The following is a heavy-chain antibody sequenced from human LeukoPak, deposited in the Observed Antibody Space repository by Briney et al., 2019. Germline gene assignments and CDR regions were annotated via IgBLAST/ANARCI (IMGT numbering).Heavy chain of an antibody. J-gene: IGHJ6*03. CDR3: ASSSTARFYYYYMDV. Sequence: AAVKVSCKASGGTFSSYAISWVRQAPGQGLEWVGGIIPIFGTANYAQKFQGRVTITTDESTSTAYMELSSLRSEDTAVYYCASSSTARFYYYYMDVWGKGTTVTVSS. CDR1: GGTFSSYA. D-gene: IGHD6-6*01. CDR2: IIPIFGTA. V-gene: IGHV1-69*05.